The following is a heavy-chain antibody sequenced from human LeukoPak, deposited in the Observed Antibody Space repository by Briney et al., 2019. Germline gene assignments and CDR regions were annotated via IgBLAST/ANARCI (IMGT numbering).Heavy chain of an antibody. CDR2: ITGSGTNR. J-gene: IGHJ4*02. CDR3: VIWGDYDVLTGYYAPDY. V-gene: IGHV3-23*01. CDR1: GFTFSNYA. D-gene: IGHD3-9*01. Sequence: QPGASLRHSCVASGFTFSNYAMSWVRQVPGKGLEWVSAITGSGTNRYYADALKGRFTTSRDNSKNTVFLQMNSLRHEDTAIYYCVIWGDYDVLTGYYAPDYWGQGTLVTVAS.